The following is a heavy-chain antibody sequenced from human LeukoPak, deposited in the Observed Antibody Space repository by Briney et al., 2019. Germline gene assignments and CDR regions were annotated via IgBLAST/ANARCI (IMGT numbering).Heavy chain of an antibody. CDR2: ISGSGGST. Sequence: GGSLRLSCAASGFTVSSNYMSWVRQAPGKGLEWVSAISGSGGSTYYADSVKGRFTISRDNSKNTLYLQMNSLRAEDTAVYYCAKTRSYILTGYYYFDYWGQGTLVTVSS. CDR3: AKTRSYILTGYYYFDY. CDR1: GFTVSSNY. J-gene: IGHJ4*02. D-gene: IGHD3-9*01. V-gene: IGHV3-23*01.